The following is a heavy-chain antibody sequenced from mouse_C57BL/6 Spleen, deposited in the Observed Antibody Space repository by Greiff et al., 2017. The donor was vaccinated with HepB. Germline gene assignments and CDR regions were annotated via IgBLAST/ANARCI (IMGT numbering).Heavy chain of an antibody. D-gene: IGHD1-1*01. CDR2: ISDGGSYT. J-gene: IGHJ4*01. CDR1: GFTFSSYA. Sequence: EVKLMESGGGLVKPGGSLKLSCAASGFTFSSYAMSWVRQTPEKRLEWVATISDGGSYTYYPDNVKGRFTISRDNAKNNLYLQMSHLKSEDTAMYYCARDPLYYYGSSYVDYWGQGTSVTVSS. V-gene: IGHV5-4*01. CDR3: ARDPLYYYGSSYVDY.